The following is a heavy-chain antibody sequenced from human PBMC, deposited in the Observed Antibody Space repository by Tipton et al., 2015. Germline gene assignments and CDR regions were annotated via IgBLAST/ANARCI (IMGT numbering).Heavy chain of an antibody. V-gene: IGHV4-34*01. D-gene: IGHD6-6*01. CDR2: INHRGRT. CDR1: GGSFNIYH. Sequence: TLSLTCAVSGGSFNIYHWNWIRQPPGKGLEWIGEINHRGRTNYNPSLKSRVTLSVDTSKNQFSLRLSSVTAADTAVYYCARGVLTAARPRHLDSWGQGTLVTVSS. CDR3: ARGVLTAARPRHLDS. J-gene: IGHJ4*02.